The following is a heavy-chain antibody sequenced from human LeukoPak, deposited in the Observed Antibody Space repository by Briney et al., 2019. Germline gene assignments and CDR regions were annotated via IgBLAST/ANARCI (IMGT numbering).Heavy chain of an antibody. CDR3: ARSPTTYYYYYGMDV. CDR2: INAGNGNT. J-gene: IGHJ6*02. Sequence: ASVKVSCTASGYTFTSYAMHWVRQAPGQRLEWMGWINAGNGNTKYSQKFQGRVTITRDTSASTAYMELSSLRSEDTAVYYCARSPTTYYYYYGMDVWGQGTTVTVSS. D-gene: IGHD1/OR15-1a*01. V-gene: IGHV1-3*01. CDR1: GYTFTSYA.